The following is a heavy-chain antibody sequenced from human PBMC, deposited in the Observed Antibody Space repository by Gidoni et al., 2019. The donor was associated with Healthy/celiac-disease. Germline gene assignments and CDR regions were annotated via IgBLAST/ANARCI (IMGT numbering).Heavy chain of an antibody. J-gene: IGHJ3*02. Sequence: QLQLQESGPGLVKPSETLSLTCTVSGGSISSSSSYWGWIRQPPGKGLEWVGSIYYSGSTYYNPSLKSRVTISVDTSKNQFSLKLSSVTAADTAVYYCARSDGSYYGSGSYSMAFDIWGQGTMVTVSS. CDR3: ARSDGSYYGSGSYSMAFDI. CDR1: GGSISSSSSY. D-gene: IGHD3-10*01. CDR2: IYYSGST. V-gene: IGHV4-39*01.